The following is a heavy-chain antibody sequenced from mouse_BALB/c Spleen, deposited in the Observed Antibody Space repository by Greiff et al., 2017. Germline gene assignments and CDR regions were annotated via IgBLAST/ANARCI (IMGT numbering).Heavy chain of an antibody. V-gene: IGHV1S137*01. Sequence: QVQLQQSGAELVRPGVSVKISCKGSGYTFTDYAMHWVKQSHAKSLEWIGVISTYYGDASYNQKFKGKATMTVDKSSSTAYMELARLTSEDSAIYYCARGHYGTVVARDYFDYWGQGTTLTVSS. CDR1: GYTFTDYA. CDR2: ISTYYGDA. D-gene: IGHD1-1*01. J-gene: IGHJ2*01. CDR3: ARGHYGTVVARDYFDY.